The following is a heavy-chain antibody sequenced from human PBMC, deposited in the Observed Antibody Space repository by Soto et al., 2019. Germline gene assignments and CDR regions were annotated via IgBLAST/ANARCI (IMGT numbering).Heavy chain of an antibody. V-gene: IGHV3-9*01. CDR1: GFTVDDYA. Sequence: EVQLVESGGGLVQPGRSLRLSCAASGFTVDDYAMHWVRQAPGTGLEWVSGISWNSETIDYADSVKGRFTISRDNAKSSLFLQMNSLRPDDTALYYCAKDMKWGGMTTIHYFDSWGQGTLVTVSS. CDR2: ISWNSETI. CDR3: AKDMKWGGMTTIHYFDS. D-gene: IGHD4-17*01. J-gene: IGHJ4*02.